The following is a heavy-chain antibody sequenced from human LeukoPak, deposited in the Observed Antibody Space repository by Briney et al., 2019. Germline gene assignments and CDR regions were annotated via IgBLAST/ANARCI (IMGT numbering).Heavy chain of an antibody. CDR1: GFTFGDHA. CDR2: IRSKAYGGTT. D-gene: IGHD5-18*01. V-gene: IGHV3-49*04. Sequence: PGGSLRLSCTASGFTFGDHAMSWVRQAPGKGLGWVGFIRSKAYGGTTEYAASVKGRFIISRDDSKSIAYLQMNSLKTGDTAVYYCTRGPIQVWLYYGMDVWGQGTTVIVSS. J-gene: IGHJ6*02. CDR3: TRGPIQVWLYYGMDV.